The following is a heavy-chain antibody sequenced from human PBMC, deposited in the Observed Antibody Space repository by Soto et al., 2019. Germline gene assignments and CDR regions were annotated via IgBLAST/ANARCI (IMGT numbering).Heavy chain of an antibody. CDR3: ARGYDYGDQGYYFDY. D-gene: IGHD4-17*01. V-gene: IGHV4-30-4*01. CDR2: IYYSGST. CDR1: GGSISSGDYY. J-gene: IGHJ4*02. Sequence: QVQLQESGPGLVKPSQTLSLTCTVSGGSISSGDYYWSWIRQPPGKGLEWIGYIYYSGSTYYNPSLKRRVTISVDTSKNQFSLKLSSVTAADTAVYYCARGYDYGDQGYYFDYWGQGTLVTVSS.